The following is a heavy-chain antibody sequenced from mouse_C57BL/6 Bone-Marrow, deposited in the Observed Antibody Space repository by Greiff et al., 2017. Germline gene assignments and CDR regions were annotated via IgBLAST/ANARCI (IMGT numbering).Heavy chain of an antibody. Sequence: QVQLQQPGAELVKPGASVKMSCKASGYTFTSYWITWVKQRPGQGLEWIGDIYPGSGSTNYNEKFKSKATLTVDKSSSTAYMQLSSLTSEDSAVYYCARGHGNLGRSALDYWGQGTSVTVSS. CDR3: ARGHGNLGRSALDY. D-gene: IGHD2-1*01. CDR2: IYPGSGST. J-gene: IGHJ4*01. V-gene: IGHV1-55*01. CDR1: GYTFTSYW.